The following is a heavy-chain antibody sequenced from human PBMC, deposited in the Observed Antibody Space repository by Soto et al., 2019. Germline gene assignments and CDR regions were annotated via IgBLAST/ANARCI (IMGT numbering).Heavy chain of an antibody. V-gene: IGHV4-39*01. D-gene: IGHD6-25*01. CDR1: GCSISSSSYY. CDR2: IYYSGST. Sequence: KPSETLSLTCTVSGCSISSSSYYWGWIRQPPGKGLEWIGSIYYSGSTYYNPSLKSRVTISVDTSKNQFSLKLSSVTAADTAVYYCARQGSIAAERGSRNYYYYGMDVWGQGTTVTVSS. CDR3: ARQGSIAAERGSRNYYYYGMDV. J-gene: IGHJ6*02.